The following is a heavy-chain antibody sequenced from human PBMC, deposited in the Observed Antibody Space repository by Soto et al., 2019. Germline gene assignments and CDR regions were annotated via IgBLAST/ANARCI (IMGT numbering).Heavy chain of an antibody. Sequence: SETLSLTCAVSGGSISSGGYSWSWIRQPPGKGLEWIGYIYHSGSTYYNPSLKSRVTISVDRSKNQFSLKLSSVTAADTAVYYCARSDIVVVPAAPNGYYYYYYGMDVWGQGTTVTVSS. D-gene: IGHD2-2*01. V-gene: IGHV4-30-2*01. CDR3: ARSDIVVVPAAPNGYYYYYYGMDV. J-gene: IGHJ6*02. CDR1: GGSISSGGYS. CDR2: IYHSGST.